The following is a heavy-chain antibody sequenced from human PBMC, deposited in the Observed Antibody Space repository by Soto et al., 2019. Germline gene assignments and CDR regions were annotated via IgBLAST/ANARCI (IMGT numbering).Heavy chain of an antibody. Sequence: QVQLQESGPGLVKPSQTLSLTCSVSGGAISSGAYYWSWIRQHPGKGLEWIGYIYYSGTTYNNPSLYSRVSCSVDTAKTQFSLKLSAVTAADTAVYYCARAVYCSGGTCYFDYWGQGTLVTVSS. CDR1: GGAISSGAYY. D-gene: IGHD2-15*01. CDR2: IYYSGTT. CDR3: ARAVYCSGGTCYFDY. V-gene: IGHV4-31*03. J-gene: IGHJ4*02.